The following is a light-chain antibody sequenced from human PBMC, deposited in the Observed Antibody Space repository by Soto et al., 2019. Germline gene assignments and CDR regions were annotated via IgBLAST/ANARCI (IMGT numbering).Light chain of an antibody. J-gene: IGKJ4*01. CDR3: QQYSQWPLT. CDR1: QGVGNN. V-gene: IGKV3-15*01. Sequence: EIVMTQSPATLSVSPGERATLSCRASQGVGNNLAWYQQKPGQAPRLFVYGASSRATGIPARFSGSGSGTEVTLTISSLQSEDSALYYGQQYSQWPLTFGGGTKVEIK. CDR2: GAS.